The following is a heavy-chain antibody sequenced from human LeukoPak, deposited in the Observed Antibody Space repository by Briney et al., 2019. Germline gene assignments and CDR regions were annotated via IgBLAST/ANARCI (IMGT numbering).Heavy chain of an antibody. CDR2: ISYDGSNK. V-gene: IGHV3-30*04. Sequence: PGGSLRLSCAASGFTFSSYAMHWVRQAPGKGLEWVAVISYDGSNKYYADSVKGRFTISRDNAKNSLYLQMNSLRAEDTAVYYCARDRGGYYYMDVWGKGTTVTVSS. CDR1: GFTFSSYA. D-gene: IGHD3-10*01. J-gene: IGHJ6*03. CDR3: ARDRGGYYYMDV.